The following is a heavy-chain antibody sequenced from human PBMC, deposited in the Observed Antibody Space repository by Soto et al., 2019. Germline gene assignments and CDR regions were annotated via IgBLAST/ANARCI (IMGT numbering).Heavy chain of an antibody. J-gene: IGHJ5*02. Sequence: HPGGSLRLSCTASGFNFGDYAMSWVRQSPRKGLEWVGFIRSKAYGGTTKYAASVKGRFTISRDDSKSIAYLQMNSLKTEDTAVYYCTRHFTLDDYGSGTYVLSWFDPWGQGTLVTVSS. CDR2: IRSKAYGGTT. D-gene: IGHD3-16*01. V-gene: IGHV3-49*04. CDR3: TRHFTLDDYGSGTYVLSWFDP. CDR1: GFNFGDYA.